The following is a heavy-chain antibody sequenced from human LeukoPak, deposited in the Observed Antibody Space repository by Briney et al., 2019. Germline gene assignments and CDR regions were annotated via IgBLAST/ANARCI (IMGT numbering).Heavy chain of an antibody. CDR2: INPNSGGT. CDR1: GYTFTGYY. V-gene: IGHV1-2*02. Sequence: ASVKVSYKASGYTFTGYYMHWVRQAPGQGLEWMGWINPNSGGTNYAQKFQGRVTMTRDTSISTAYMELSRLRSDDTAVYYCAVEADYYDSSGYAHLDYWGQGTLVTVSS. J-gene: IGHJ4*02. D-gene: IGHD3-22*01. CDR3: AVEADYYDSSGYAHLDY.